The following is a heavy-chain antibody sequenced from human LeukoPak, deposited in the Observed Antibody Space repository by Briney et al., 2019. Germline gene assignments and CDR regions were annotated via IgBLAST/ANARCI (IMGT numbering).Heavy chain of an antibody. V-gene: IGHV4-34*01. CDR1: GGSFSGYY. D-gene: IGHD3-22*01. Sequence: SETLSLTCAVYGGSFSGYYWSWIRQPPGKGLEWIGEINNSGSTNYSPSLKSRVTISVDTSKNQFSLKLSSVTAADTAVYYCARGLRYYDISGYTVLDYWGEGAQCTVSP. CDR2: INNSGST. CDR3: ARGLRYYDISGYTVLDY. J-gene: IGHJ4*02.